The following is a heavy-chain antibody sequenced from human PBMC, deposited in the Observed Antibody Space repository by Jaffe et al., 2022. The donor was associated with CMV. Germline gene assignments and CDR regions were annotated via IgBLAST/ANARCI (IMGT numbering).Heavy chain of an antibody. J-gene: IGHJ4*02. V-gene: IGHV1-2*04. Sequence: QVQLVQSGAEVKKPGASVKVSCKASGYTFTGYYMHWVRQAPGQGLEWMGWINPNSGGTNYAQKFQGWVTMTRDTSISTAYMELSRLRSDDTAVYYCARGGIVAKPYSSGWYRSWGLYHLDYWGQGTLVTVSS. CDR1: GYTFTGYY. CDR2: INPNSGGT. CDR3: ARGGIVAKPYSSGWYRSWGLYHLDY. D-gene: IGHD6-19*01.